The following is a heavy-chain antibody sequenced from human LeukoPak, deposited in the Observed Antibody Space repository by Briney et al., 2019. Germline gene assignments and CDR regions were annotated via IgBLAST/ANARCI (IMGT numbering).Heavy chain of an antibody. CDR3: ARGDPLGNY. V-gene: IGHV3-74*01. J-gene: IGHJ4*02. CDR1: GFTFRTSW. Sequence: GGSLKLSCSASGFTFRTSWMHWVRQGPGKGLLRVAHINSDGGNTAYADSVKGRFTISRDNAKSTLYLQMNSLRSEDTAVYYCARGDPLGNYWGQGTLVTVSS. D-gene: IGHD7-27*01. CDR2: INSDGGNT.